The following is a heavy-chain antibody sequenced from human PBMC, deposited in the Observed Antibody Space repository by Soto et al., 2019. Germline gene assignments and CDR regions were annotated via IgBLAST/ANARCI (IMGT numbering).Heavy chain of an antibody. CDR2: INPSGGST. CDR3: ARDGQQLVLDY. D-gene: IGHD6-13*01. Sequence: ASVKVSCKASGYTFTNYGLSWVRQAPGQGLEWMGIINPSGGSTSYAQKFQGRVTMTRDTSTSTVYMELSSLRSEDTAVYYCARDGQQLVLDYWGQGTLVTVSS. CDR1: GYTFTNYG. V-gene: IGHV1-46*03. J-gene: IGHJ4*02.